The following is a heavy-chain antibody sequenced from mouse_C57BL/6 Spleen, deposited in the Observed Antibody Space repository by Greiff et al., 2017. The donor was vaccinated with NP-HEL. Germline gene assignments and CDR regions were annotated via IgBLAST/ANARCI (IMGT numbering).Heavy chain of an antibody. V-gene: IGHV1-20*01. CDR2: INPYNGDT. J-gene: IGHJ3*01. CDR1: GYSFTGYF. Sequence: VQLQESGPELVKPGDSVKISCKASGYSFTGYFMNWVMQSHGKSLEWIGRINPYNGDTFYNQKFKGKATLTVDKSSSTAHMELRSLTSEDSAVYYCARGGLLRYWFAYWGQGTLVTVSA. D-gene: IGHD1-1*01. CDR3: ARGGLLRYWFAY.